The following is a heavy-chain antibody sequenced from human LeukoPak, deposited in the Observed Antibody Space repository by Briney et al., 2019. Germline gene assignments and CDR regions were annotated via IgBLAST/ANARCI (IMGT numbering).Heavy chain of an antibody. CDR1: GFTFSSYS. J-gene: IGHJ6*02. CDR2: ISSSSSYI. CDR3: ARSRLGYCSGGSCNYYYYGMDV. D-gene: IGHD2-15*01. Sequence: GGSLRLSCAASGFTFSSYSMTWVRQAPGKGLEWVSSISSSSSYIYYADSVKGRFTISRDNAKNSLYLQMNSLRAEDTAVYYCARSRLGYCSGGSCNYYYYGMDVWGQGTTVTVSS. V-gene: IGHV3-21*01.